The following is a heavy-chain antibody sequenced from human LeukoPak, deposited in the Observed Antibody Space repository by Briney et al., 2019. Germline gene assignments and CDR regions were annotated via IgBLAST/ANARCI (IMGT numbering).Heavy chain of an antibody. Sequence: GASVKVSCKVSGYTLTELSMHWVRQAPGKGLEWMGGLDPEDGETIYAQKFQGRVTMTEDTSTDTAYMELSSLRSEDTAVYYCATAIRAVADRDAFDIWGQGTMVTVSS. CDR2: LDPEDGET. CDR3: ATAIRAVADRDAFDI. V-gene: IGHV1-24*01. CDR1: GYTLTELS. J-gene: IGHJ3*02. D-gene: IGHD6-19*01.